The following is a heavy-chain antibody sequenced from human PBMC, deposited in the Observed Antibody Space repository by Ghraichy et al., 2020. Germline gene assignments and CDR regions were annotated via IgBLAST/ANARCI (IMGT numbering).Heavy chain of an antibody. D-gene: IGHD5-18*01. CDR3: ARVGKYTYGPADC. Sequence: SVKVSCKASGGTFNNYAISLVRQAPGQGLEWMGGIIAVFGTTNYAQRFQGRVTITADESPRTAYMELSSLKFEDTAVYDSARVGKYTYGPADCWGQGTRVTVSS. CDR1: GGTFNNYA. CDR2: IIAVFGTT. J-gene: IGHJ4*02. V-gene: IGHV1-69*13.